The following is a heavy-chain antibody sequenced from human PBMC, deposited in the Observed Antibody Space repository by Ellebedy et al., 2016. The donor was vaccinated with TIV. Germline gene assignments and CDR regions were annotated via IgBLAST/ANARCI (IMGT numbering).Heavy chain of an antibody. CDR1: GFTFSSYA. Sequence: GGSLRLSXAASGFTFSSYAMHWVRQAPGKGLEWVAVISYDGSNKYYADSVKGRFTISRDNSKNTLYLQMNSLRAEDTAVYYCARDCGTGTTAGMDYWGQGTLVTVSS. CDR2: ISYDGSNK. V-gene: IGHV3-30-3*01. J-gene: IGHJ4*02. CDR3: ARDCGTGTTAGMDY. D-gene: IGHD1-7*01.